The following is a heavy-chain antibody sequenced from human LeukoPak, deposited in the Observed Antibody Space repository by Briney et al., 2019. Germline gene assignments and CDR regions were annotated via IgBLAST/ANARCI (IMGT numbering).Heavy chain of an antibody. V-gene: IGHV3-7*03. CDR1: GFTFSSYW. Sequence: GGSLRLSCAASGFTFSSYWMSWVRQAPGKGLEWVANIKQDGSEKYYVDSVKGRFTISRDNAKNSLYLQMNSLRAEDTALYYCARGDDRSGWYFPSIDYWGQGTLVTVSS. J-gene: IGHJ4*02. D-gene: IGHD6-19*01. CDR3: ARGDDRSGWYFPSIDY. CDR2: IKQDGSEK.